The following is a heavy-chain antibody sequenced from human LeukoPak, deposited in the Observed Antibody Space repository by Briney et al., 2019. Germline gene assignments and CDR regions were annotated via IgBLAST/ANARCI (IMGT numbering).Heavy chain of an antibody. CDR1: GFTFRTYS. D-gene: IGHD3-22*01. V-gene: IGHV3-21*01. Sequence: GGSLRLSCAASGFTFRTYSMTWVRQAPGKGLEWVSCITSSSVYKYYVDSVRGRFTISRDSAKNSLYLQMNSLRAEDTAVYYCAAYDSSGYIDYWGQGTLVTVSS. CDR2: ITSSSVYK. J-gene: IGHJ4*02. CDR3: AAYDSSGYIDY.